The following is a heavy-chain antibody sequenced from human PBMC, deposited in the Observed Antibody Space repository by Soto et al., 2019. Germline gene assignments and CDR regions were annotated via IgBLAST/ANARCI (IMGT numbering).Heavy chain of an antibody. V-gene: IGHV1-46*01. J-gene: IGHJ4*02. Sequence: QVQLVQSGAEVKKPGASVKISCKASGYTFTSYYMHWVRQDPGQGLEWMGIINPSGGSTNYAQKLQGRDAMTRDTSTSTVYMELNSLRSEDTAVYYCARPPYPGCINAVCYPLDYWGQGTLVTVSS. CDR2: INPSGGST. CDR3: ARPPYPGCINAVCYPLDY. D-gene: IGHD2-8*01. CDR1: GYTFTSYY.